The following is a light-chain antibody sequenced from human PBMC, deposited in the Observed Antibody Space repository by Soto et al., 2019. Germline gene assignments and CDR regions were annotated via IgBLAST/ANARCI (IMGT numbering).Light chain of an antibody. CDR3: QKYNNWPRT. J-gene: IGKJ5*01. Sequence: EIVMMQAPATLAVSPGESVTLSCRASQLFSSNLAWYQHKPGQAPRIIIYGVSTRDTGVPDRLSGSASGTELNLTISRLQSEDFAVYYCQKYNNWPRTFGQGTRLEIK. V-gene: IGKV3-15*01. CDR2: GVS. CDR1: QLFSSN.